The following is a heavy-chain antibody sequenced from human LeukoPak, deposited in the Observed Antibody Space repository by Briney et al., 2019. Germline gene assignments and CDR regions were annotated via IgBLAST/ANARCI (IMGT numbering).Heavy chain of an antibody. J-gene: IGHJ4*02. Sequence: GGSLRLSCAASGLTFSSYWMSWVRQAPGKGLEWVANIKQDGGEKYYVDSVEGRFTVSRDNTKNSLYLQMNSLRAEDTAVYYCTMIEWERWRGWGQGTLVTVSS. CDR3: TMIEWERWRG. CDR2: IKQDGGEK. CDR1: GLTFSSYW. V-gene: IGHV3-7*01. D-gene: IGHD1-26*01.